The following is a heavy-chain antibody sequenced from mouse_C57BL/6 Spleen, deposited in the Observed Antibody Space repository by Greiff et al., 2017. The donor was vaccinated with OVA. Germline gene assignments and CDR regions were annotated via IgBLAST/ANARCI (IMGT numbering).Heavy chain of an antibody. CDR2: IWWDDAK. D-gene: IGHD1-1*01. Sequence: QVTLKVSGPGLLQPSHSLSLTCSFSGFSLSTFGMGVVWLRQPSGKGLEWLAHIWWDDAKYYNPATKSRLTISNDTSTNHVFLMIANVYTAETATYYYAQIGDYYGSSYGYFDVWGTGTTVTVSS. V-gene: IGHV8-8*01. CDR1: GFSLSTFGMG. CDR3: AQIGDYYGSSYGYFDV. J-gene: IGHJ1*03.